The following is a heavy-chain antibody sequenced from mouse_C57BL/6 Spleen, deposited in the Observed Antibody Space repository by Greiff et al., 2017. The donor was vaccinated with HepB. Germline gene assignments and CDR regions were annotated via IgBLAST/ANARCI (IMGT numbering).Heavy chain of an antibody. D-gene: IGHD1-1*01. Sequence: EVQLQQSGPELVKPGASVKISCKASGYSFTGYYMNWVKQSPEKSLEWIGEINPSTGGTTYNQKFKAKATLTVDKSSSTAYMQLKSLTSEDSAVYYCARRGNYYGSRYFDVWGTGTTVTVSS. CDR1: GYSFTGYY. CDR3: ARRGNYYGSRYFDV. J-gene: IGHJ1*03. CDR2: INPSTGGT. V-gene: IGHV1-42*01.